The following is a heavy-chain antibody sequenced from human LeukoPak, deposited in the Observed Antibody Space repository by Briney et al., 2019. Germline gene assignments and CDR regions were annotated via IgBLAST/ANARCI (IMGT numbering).Heavy chain of an antibody. CDR2: IYYSGST. Sequence: SETLSLTCTVSGGSISSGDYYWSWIRQPPGKGLEWIGYIYYSGSTYYNPSLKSRVTISVDTSKNHFSLKLSSVTAADTALYYCARGLEVNLSLDPWGQGTLVTVSS. V-gene: IGHV4-30-4*01. D-gene: IGHD2-21*01. CDR1: GGSISSGDYY. J-gene: IGHJ5*02. CDR3: ARGLEVNLSLDP.